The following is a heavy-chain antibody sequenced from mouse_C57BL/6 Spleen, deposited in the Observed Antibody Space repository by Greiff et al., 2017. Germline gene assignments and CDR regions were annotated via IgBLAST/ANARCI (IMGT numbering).Heavy chain of an antibody. D-gene: IGHD2-12*01. Sequence: VQLQQSGAELVRPGSSVKMSCKTSGYTFTSYGINWVKQRPGQGLEWIGYIYLGNGYTEYNEKFKGKATLTSDTSSSTAYMQLSSLTSEDSAIYCCARREDTTRYFDVWGTGTTVTVSS. CDR1: GYTFTSYG. CDR2: IYLGNGYT. CDR3: ARREDTTRYFDV. V-gene: IGHV1-58*01. J-gene: IGHJ1*03.